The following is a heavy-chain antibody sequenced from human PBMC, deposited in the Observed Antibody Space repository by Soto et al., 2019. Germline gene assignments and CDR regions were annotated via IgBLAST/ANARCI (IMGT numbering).Heavy chain of an antibody. J-gene: IGHJ3*02. CDR2: ISYDGSNK. CDR3: AAVAATDDAFDI. V-gene: IGHV3-30-3*01. D-gene: IGHD2-15*01. CDR1: GFTFSSYA. Sequence: QVQLVESGGGVVQPGRSLRLSCAASGFTFSSYAMHWVRQAPGKGLEWVAVISYDGSNKYYADSVKGRFTISRDNSKNTLYLQMNSLRAEDTAVYYCAAVAATDDAFDIWGQGTMVTVSS.